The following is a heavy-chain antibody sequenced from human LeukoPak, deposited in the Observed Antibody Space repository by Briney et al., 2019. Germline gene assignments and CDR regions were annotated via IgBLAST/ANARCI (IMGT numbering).Heavy chain of an antibody. CDR1: GFTFSSYA. D-gene: IGHD3-10*01. CDR2: ISGSGGST. Sequence: GGSLRLSCAASGFTFSSYAMSWVRQAPGKGLEWVSAISGSGGSTYYADSVKGRFTISRDNSKNTLYLQMNSLRAEDTAVYYCAKGLIGFGEFDSYYFVYWGQGTLVTVSS. J-gene: IGHJ4*02. CDR3: AKGLIGFGEFDSYYFVY. V-gene: IGHV3-23*01.